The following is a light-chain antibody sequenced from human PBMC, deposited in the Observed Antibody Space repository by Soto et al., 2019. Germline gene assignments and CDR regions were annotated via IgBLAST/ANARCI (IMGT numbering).Light chain of an antibody. CDR2: EVS. CDR3: SSYTSTSSLI. J-gene: IGLJ7*01. CDR1: STDVGGYDF. V-gene: IGLV2-14*01. Sequence: QSALTQPASVSGSPGQSIIISCTGTSTDVGGYDFVSWYQQHPGTAPKLIIFEVSDRPSGVSNRFSGSKSGNTASLTISGLQAEDESDYYCSSYTSTSSLIFGGGTQLTVL.